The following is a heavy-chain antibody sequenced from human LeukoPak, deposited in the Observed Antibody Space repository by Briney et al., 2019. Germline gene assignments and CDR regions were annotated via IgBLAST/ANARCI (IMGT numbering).Heavy chain of an antibody. D-gene: IGHD3-22*01. CDR3: ARETPLLDSMKGWYFDL. J-gene: IGHJ2*01. CDR1: GFTFSSYE. V-gene: IGHV3-48*03. Sequence: QPGGSLRLSCAASGFTFSSYEMNWVSQAPGKWLEWVSYISSSGSTIYYADSVKGRFTISRDNSKNTLYLQMNSLRAEDTAVYYCARETPLLDSMKGWYFDLWGRGTLVTVSS. CDR2: ISSSGSTI.